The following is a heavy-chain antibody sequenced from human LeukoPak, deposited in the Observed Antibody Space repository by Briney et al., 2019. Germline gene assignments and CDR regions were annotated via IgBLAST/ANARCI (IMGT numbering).Heavy chain of an antibody. CDR3: AHKTAAAFGY. D-gene: IGHD2-2*01. CDR1: GYTLTGLS. Sequence: GASVKVSCKVSGYTLTGLSMHWVRQAPGKGLEWMGGFDPEDGETIYAQKFQGRVTMTEDTSTDTAYVELSSLRSEDTAVYYCAHKTAAAFGYWGQGTLVTVSS. J-gene: IGHJ4*02. CDR2: FDPEDGET. V-gene: IGHV1-24*01.